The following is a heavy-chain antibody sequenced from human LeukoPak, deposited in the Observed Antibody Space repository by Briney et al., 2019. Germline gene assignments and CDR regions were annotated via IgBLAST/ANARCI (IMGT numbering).Heavy chain of an antibody. CDR3: ATLYGDYVTSDY. J-gene: IGHJ4*02. Sequence: GASVKVSCKASGYTFTGYYMHWVRQAPGQGLEWMGWINPNSGGTNYAQKFQGRVTMTRDTSISTAYMELSRLTSDDTAVYYCATLYGDYVTSDYWGQGTLVTSPQ. CDR1: GYTFTGYY. D-gene: IGHD4-17*01. CDR2: INPNSGGT. V-gene: IGHV1-2*02.